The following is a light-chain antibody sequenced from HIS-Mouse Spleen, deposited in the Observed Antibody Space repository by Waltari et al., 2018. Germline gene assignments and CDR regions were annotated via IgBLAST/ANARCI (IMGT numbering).Light chain of an antibody. CDR2: DVS. CDR1: SSDVGGSHY. V-gene: IGLV2-14*03. CDR3: SSYTSSSTWV. Sequence: QSALTQPASVSGSPGQSITISCPGTSSDVGGSHYVSWYQQHPGKAPKLMIYDVSNRPSGVSNRFSGSKSGNTASLTISGLQAEDEADYYCSSYTSSSTWVFGGGTKLTVL. J-gene: IGLJ3*02.